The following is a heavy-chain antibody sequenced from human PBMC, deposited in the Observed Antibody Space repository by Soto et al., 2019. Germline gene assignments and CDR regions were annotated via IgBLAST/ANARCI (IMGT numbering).Heavy chain of an antibody. CDR1: GFTFSSYW. D-gene: IGHD2-15*01. J-gene: IGHJ5*02. V-gene: IGHV3-7*01. CDR3: VRARLYCSGGSCYSGEGLWFDP. Sequence: GGSLRLSCAASGFTFSSYWMSWVRQAPGKGLEWVANIKQDGSEKYYVDSVKGRFTISRDNAKNSLYLQMNSLRAEDTAVYYCVRARLYCSGGSCYSGEGLWFDPWGQGTPVTVSS. CDR2: IKQDGSEK.